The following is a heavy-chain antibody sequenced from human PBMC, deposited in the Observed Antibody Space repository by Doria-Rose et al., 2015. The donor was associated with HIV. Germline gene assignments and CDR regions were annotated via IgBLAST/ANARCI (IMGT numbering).Heavy chain of an antibody. V-gene: IGHV2-26*01. CDR3: ARIKSSRWYHKYYFDF. J-gene: IGHJ4*02. D-gene: IGHD6-13*01. CDR1: GVSLSSPGMG. CDR2: IFSDDER. Sequence: QVTLKESGPVLVKPTETLTLTCTVSGVSLSSPGMGVSWIRQPPGKALEWLANIFSDDERSTRTSLKIRLTISRGTSKSQLVLTMTDMDPVDTATYYCARIKSSRWYHKYYFDFWGQGTLVIVSA.